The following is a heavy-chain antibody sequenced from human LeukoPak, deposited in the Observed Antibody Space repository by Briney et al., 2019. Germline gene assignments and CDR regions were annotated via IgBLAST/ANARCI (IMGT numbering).Heavy chain of an antibody. CDR3: ARAPGTTGWFDP. Sequence: SETLSLTCTVSGGSISSSSYYWGWIRQPPGKGLEWIGSIYYSGSTYYNPSLKSRVTISVDTSKNQFSLKLSSVTAADTAVYYCARAPGTTGWFDPWGQGTLVTVSS. CDR2: IYYSGST. D-gene: IGHD1-7*01. J-gene: IGHJ5*02. CDR1: GGSISSSSYY. V-gene: IGHV4-39*07.